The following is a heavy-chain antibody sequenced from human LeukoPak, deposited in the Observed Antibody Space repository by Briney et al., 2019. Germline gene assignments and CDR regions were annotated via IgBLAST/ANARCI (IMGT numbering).Heavy chain of an antibody. V-gene: IGHV1-18*01. D-gene: IGHD2-2*01. J-gene: IGHJ4*02. CDR2: ISAYNGNT. CDR1: GYTFTSYD. CDR3: ARARTWCSSTSCFFDY. Sequence: GASVKVSCKASGYTFTSYDINWVRQPAGQGLEWMGWISAYNGNTNYAQKLQGRVTMTTDTSTSTAYMELRSLRSDDTAVYYCARARTWCSSTSCFFDYWGQGTLVTVSS.